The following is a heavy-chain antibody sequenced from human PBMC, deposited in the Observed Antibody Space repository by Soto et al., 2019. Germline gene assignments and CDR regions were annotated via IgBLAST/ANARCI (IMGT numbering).Heavy chain of an antibody. V-gene: IGHV4-34*01. Sequence: QVQLQQWGAGLLKPSETLSLTCAVYGGSFSGYYWSWIRQPPGKGLEWIGEINHSGSTNYNPSLKSRVTISVDTSKNQFFLNLSSVSAADMAVYYCARSRSKGRGYSYGRLFDYWVQGTLVTVSS. J-gene: IGHJ4*02. CDR2: INHSGST. CDR3: ARSRSKGRGYSYGRLFDY. D-gene: IGHD5-18*01. CDR1: GGSFSGYY.